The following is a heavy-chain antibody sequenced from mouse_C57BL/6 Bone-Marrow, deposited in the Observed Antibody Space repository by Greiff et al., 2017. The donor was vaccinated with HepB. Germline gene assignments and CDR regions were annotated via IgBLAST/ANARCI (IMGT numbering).Heavy chain of an antibody. J-gene: IGHJ3*01. Sequence: VQLKQSGAELVRPGASVKLSCTASGFNIKDDYMHWVKQRPEQGLEWIGWIDPENGDTEYASKFQGKATITAVTSSNTAYLQLSSLTSEDTAVYYCTSYWVAYWGQGTLVTVSA. V-gene: IGHV14-4*01. CDR3: TSYWVAY. CDR1: GFNIKDDY. CDR2: IDPENGDT.